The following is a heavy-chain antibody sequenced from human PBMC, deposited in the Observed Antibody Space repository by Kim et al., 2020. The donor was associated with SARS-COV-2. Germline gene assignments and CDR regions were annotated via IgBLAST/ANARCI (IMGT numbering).Heavy chain of an antibody. CDR1: GFTFSNAW. D-gene: IGHD3-9*01. CDR3: TTADNVLRYFDWLEFDY. V-gene: IGHV3-15*01. J-gene: IGHJ4*02. Sequence: GGSLRLSCAASGFTFSNAWMSWVRQAPGKGLEWVGRIKSKTDGGTTDYAAPVKGRFTISRDDSKNTLYLQMNSLKTEDTAVYYCTTADNVLRYFDWLEFDYWGQGTLVTVSS. CDR2: IKSKTDGGTT.